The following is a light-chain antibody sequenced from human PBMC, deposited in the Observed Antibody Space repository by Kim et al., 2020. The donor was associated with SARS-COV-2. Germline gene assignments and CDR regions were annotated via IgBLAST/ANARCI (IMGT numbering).Light chain of an antibody. Sequence: EIVLTQSPGTLSLSPREGATLSCRASQSVSRDCLAWYQQKPGQTPRLFIYGASNRATGISDRFRGSGSGTDFTLTISRLEPEDSAVYYCQQYGSSPLTFGGGTKVDIK. J-gene: IGKJ4*01. CDR3: QQYGSSPLT. V-gene: IGKV3-20*01. CDR1: QSVSRDC. CDR2: GAS.